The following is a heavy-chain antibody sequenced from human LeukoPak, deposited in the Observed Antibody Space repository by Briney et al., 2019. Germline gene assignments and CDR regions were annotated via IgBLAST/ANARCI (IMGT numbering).Heavy chain of an antibody. Sequence: GGSLRLSCAASGFTFDDYAMHWVRQAPGKGLEWVSLSSGDGGSTYYADSVKGRFTISRDNSKNSLYLQMNSLRTEDTALYYCAKDIAAAGRHYYYYYGMDVWGQGTTVTVSS. CDR1: GFTFDDYA. J-gene: IGHJ6*02. V-gene: IGHV3-43*02. CDR3: AKDIAAAGRHYYYYYGMDV. CDR2: SSGDGGST. D-gene: IGHD6-13*01.